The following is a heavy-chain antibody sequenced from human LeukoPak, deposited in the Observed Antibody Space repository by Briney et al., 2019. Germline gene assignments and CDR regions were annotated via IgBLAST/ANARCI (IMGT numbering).Heavy chain of an antibody. V-gene: IGHV3-30-3*01. Sequence: GGSLRLSCAASGFTFSSYAMPWVRQAPVKGLEWVAVISYDGSNKYYADSVKGRFTISRDNSKNTLYLQMNSLRAEDTAVYYCASLVTIKVVGWGQGTLVTVSS. D-gene: IGHD3-10*01. CDR2: ISYDGSNK. J-gene: IGHJ4*02. CDR1: GFTFSSYA. CDR3: ASLVTIKVVG.